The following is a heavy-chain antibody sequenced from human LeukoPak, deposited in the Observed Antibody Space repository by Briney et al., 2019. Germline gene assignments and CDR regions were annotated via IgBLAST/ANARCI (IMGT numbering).Heavy chain of an antibody. CDR1: GFTFSSYG. V-gene: IGHV3-30*18. J-gene: IGHJ4*02. CDR3: AKDFQSYYYGSGSPDALDY. D-gene: IGHD3-10*01. CDR2: ISYDGSNK. Sequence: QPGRSLRLSCAASGFTFSSYGMHWVRQAPGKGLEWVAVISYDGSNKYYADSVKGRFTISRDNSKNTLYLQMNSLRADDTAVYYCAKDFQSYYYGSGSPDALDYWGQGTLVTVSS.